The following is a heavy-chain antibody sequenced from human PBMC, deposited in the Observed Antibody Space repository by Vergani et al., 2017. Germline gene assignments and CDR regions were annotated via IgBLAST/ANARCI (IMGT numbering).Heavy chain of an antibody. J-gene: IGHJ5*02. Sequence: QVQLVESGGGVVQPGRSLRLSCAASGFTFSSYAMHWVRQAPGKGLEWVAVISYDGSNKYYADSVKGRFTISRDNSKNTLYLRMNSLRAEDTAVYYCARDRTTSPTYCGVDCYNWFDPWGQGTLVTVSS. CDR1: GFTFSSYA. D-gene: IGHD2-21*01. V-gene: IGHV3-30-3*01. CDR3: ARDRTTSPTYCGVDCYNWFDP. CDR2: ISYDGSNK.